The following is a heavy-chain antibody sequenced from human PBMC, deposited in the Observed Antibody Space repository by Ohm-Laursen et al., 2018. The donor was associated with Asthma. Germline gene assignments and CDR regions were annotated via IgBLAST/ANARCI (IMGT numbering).Heavy chain of an antibody. D-gene: IGHD1-7*01. CDR2: IIPIFGTA. CDR3: ASYMIGTTRNYYYYYGMDV. V-gene: IGHV1-69*05. J-gene: IGHJ6*02. CDR1: GGTFSSYA. Sequence: SSVKVSCKTSGGTFSSYAISWVRQAPGQGLEWMGGIIPIFGTANYAQKLQGRVTMTTDTSTSTAYMELGSLRSEDTAVYYCASYMIGTTRNYYYYYGMDVWGQGTTVTVSS.